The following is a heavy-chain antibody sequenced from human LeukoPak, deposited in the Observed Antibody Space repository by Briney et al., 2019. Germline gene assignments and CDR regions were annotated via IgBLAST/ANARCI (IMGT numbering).Heavy chain of an antibody. V-gene: IGHV1-8*01. J-gene: IGHJ5*02. CDR2: MNPNSGNT. Sequence: ASVKVSCKASGYTFTSYDINWVRQATGQGLEWMGWMNPNSGNTGYAQKFQGSVTMTRNTSISTAYMELSSLRSEDTAVYYCARGQCSGGSCYSNWFDPWGQGTLVTVSS. CDR3: ARGQCSGGSCYSNWFDP. CDR1: GYTFTSYD. D-gene: IGHD2-15*01.